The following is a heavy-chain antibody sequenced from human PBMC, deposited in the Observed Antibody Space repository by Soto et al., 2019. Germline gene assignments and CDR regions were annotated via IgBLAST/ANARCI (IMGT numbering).Heavy chain of an antibody. CDR3: ARLGRYYYGMDV. J-gene: IGHJ6*02. Sequence: XESLTISRKCSGYSFTSYWISLVRQMPGKGLEWMGRIDPSDSYTNYSPSFQGHVTISADKSISTAYLQWSSLKASDTAMYYCARLGRYYYGMDVWGQGTTVTVSS. D-gene: IGHD3-10*01. CDR2: IDPSDSYT. CDR1: GYSFTSYW. V-gene: IGHV5-10-1*01.